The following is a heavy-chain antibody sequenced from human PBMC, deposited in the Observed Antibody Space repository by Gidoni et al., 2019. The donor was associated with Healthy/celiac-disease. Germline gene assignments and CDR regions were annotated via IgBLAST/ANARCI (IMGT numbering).Heavy chain of an antibody. Sequence: QVQLQESGPGLVKPSETLSLTCTVSGGSISSYYWSWIRQPPGKGLEWIGYIYYSGSTNYNPSLKSRVTISVDTSKNQFSLKLSSVTAADTAVYYCARHFAEGYSSSWYYYYYYMDVWGKGTTVTVSS. V-gene: IGHV4-59*08. CDR1: GGSISSYY. CDR3: ARHFAEGYSSSWYYYYYYMDV. CDR2: IYYSGST. D-gene: IGHD6-13*01. J-gene: IGHJ6*03.